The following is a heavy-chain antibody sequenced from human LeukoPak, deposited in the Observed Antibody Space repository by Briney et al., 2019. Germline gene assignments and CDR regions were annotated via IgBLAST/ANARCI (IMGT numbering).Heavy chain of an antibody. J-gene: IGHJ6*02. CDR2: IWYDGSNK. CDR3: ARDGRGYSGYVPGYYYYGMDV. CDR1: GFSFSRDW. V-gene: IGHV3-33*07. Sequence: PGGSLRLSCAASGFSFSRDWMSWVRQAPGKGLEWVAVIWYDGSNKYYADSVKGRFTISRDNSKNTLYLQMNSLRAEDTAVYYCARDGRGYSGYVPGYYYYGMDVWGQGTTVTVSS. D-gene: IGHD5-12*01.